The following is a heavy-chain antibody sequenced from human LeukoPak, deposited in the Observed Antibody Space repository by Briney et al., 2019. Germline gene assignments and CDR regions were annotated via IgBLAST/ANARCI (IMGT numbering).Heavy chain of an antibody. CDR1: GGSISSYY. Sequence: PSETLSLTCTASGGSISSYYWSWSRQPPGKGLEWIGAIYYSGSTKTNPALKSRVTISVDTSKNQFSLKLSSVTAADTAVYYCASEVAGIQLFDYGGQGTLVTVSS. V-gene: IGHV4-59*01. CDR3: ASEVAGIQLFDY. CDR2: IYYSGST. D-gene: IGHD5-18*01. J-gene: IGHJ4*02.